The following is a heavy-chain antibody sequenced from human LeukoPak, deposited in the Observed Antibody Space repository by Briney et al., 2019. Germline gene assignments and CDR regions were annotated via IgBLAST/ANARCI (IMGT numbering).Heavy chain of an antibody. CDR2: IYASGADT. J-gene: IGHJ3*02. CDR3: AKRPRDSSGYYLGAFDI. Sequence: GGSLRLSCAASGFTFSSYAMTWVRQAPGKGLEWVSGIYASGADTHYADTVKGRFTISRDNSRNTLNLQMSTLRAEDTAVYYCAKRPRDSSGYYLGAFDIWGQGTMVTVSS. D-gene: IGHD3-22*01. V-gene: IGHV3-23*01. CDR1: GFTFSSYA.